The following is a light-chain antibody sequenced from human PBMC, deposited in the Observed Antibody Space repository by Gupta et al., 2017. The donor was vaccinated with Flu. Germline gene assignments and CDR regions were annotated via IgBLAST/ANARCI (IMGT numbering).Light chain of an antibody. Sequence: EIILTQSPTTLSVSPGERVTLSCRASQSVNTNLAWYRQKPGQVPRLLVYGASARATGIPARFSGSGSGTEFTLTISTLQSEDVAVYYCQHYNNWPPAWTFGQGSKVEIK. V-gene: IGKV3-15*01. CDR3: QHYNNWPPAWT. CDR1: QSVNTN. J-gene: IGKJ1*01. CDR2: GAS.